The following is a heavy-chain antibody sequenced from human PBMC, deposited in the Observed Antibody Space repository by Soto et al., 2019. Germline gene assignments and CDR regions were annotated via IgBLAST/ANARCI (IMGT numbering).Heavy chain of an antibody. D-gene: IGHD1-26*01. CDR2: IYNSGRT. J-gene: IGHJ4*02. CDR3: ARQGWDLVSSYFDY. CDR1: GDSVSSGSYY. V-gene: IGHV4-61*01. Sequence: QVQLQESGPGLVKPSETLSLTCTVSGDSVSSGSYYWSCIRQPPGKGLEWIGYIYNSGRTNYNPSLDGRVTMSVDTSKNQFSLKLSSVTAADTAVYYCARQGWDLVSSYFDYWGQGTLVTVSS.